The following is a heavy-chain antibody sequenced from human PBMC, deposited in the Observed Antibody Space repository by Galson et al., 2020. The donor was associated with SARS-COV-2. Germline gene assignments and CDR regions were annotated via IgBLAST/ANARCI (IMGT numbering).Heavy chain of an antibody. CDR2: FDPEDGET. J-gene: IGHJ4*02. Sequence: ASVKVSCKVSGYTLTELSIHWVRQAPGKGLEWMGGFDPEDGETINAQKLQGRVTMTEDTSTDTDYMELSSLRSEDTAVYYCATMFAMFGVVETSRGFPIFDYWGQGTLVTVSS. CDR3: ATMFAMFGVVETSRGFPIFDY. D-gene: IGHD3-3*01. V-gene: IGHV1-24*01. CDR1: GYTLTELS.